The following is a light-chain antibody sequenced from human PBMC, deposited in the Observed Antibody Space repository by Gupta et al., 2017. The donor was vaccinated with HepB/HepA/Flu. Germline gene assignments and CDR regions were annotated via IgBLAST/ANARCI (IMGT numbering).Light chain of an antibody. CDR2: NDD. J-gene: IGLJ1*01. Sequence: QSVLTQPPSASGTPGQRVTISCSGSSSTVGRDNVYWYQQLPGTAPKLLIYNDDQRPSGVPDRFSGSKSGTTASLAISGLRSEDEADYYCAAWDNSLSGYVFGTGTGVTVL. CDR1: SSTVGRDN. V-gene: IGLV1-47*02. CDR3: AAWDNSLSGYV.